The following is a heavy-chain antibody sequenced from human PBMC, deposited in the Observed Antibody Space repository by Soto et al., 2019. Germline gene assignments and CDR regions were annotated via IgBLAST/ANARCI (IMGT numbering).Heavy chain of an antibody. CDR1: GFTFSSHV. V-gene: IGHV3-23*01. CDR2: ISGGGGTT. CDR3: ARGPRAPPPHDYGMDV. Sequence: GGSLRLSCAASGFTFSSHVMNWVRPAPGKGLEWVAAISGGGGTTYYGDSVEGRFTMSRDNSKNTLYLQMNSLRAEDTAIYYCARGPRAPPPHDYGMDVWGQGTTVTVSS. J-gene: IGHJ6*02.